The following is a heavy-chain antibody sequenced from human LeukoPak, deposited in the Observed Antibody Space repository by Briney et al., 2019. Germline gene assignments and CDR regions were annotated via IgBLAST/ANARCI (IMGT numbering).Heavy chain of an antibody. CDR2: LYSTGST. D-gene: IGHD6-13*01. J-gene: IGHJ4*02. Sequence: SETLSLTCTVSGSSMSSHYWSWIRQPPGKGLEWIGYLYSTGSTSYNPSLKSRVTISVDASKNQFSLKLSSVTAADTAVYYCARSAKDGYSSSWYYFDYWGQGTLVTVSS. CDR3: ARSAKDGYSSSWYYFDY. CDR1: GSSMSSHY. V-gene: IGHV4-59*11.